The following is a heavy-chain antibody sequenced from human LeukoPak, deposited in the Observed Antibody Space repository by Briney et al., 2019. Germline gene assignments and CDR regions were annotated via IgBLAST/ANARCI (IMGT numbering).Heavy chain of an antibody. J-gene: IGHJ4*02. D-gene: IGHD6-13*01. V-gene: IGHV1-24*01. Sequence: ASVKVSCKVSGYTLTELSMHWVRQAPGKGLEWMGGFDPEDGETIYAQKFQGRVTMAEDTSTDTAYMELSSLRSEDTAVCYCATAHLAAAGTHFDYWGQGTLVTVSS. CDR3: ATAHLAAAGTHFDY. CDR2: FDPEDGET. CDR1: GYTLTELS.